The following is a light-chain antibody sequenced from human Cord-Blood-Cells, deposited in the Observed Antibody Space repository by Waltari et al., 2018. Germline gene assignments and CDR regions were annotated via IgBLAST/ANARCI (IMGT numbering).Light chain of an antibody. V-gene: IGKV1-5*03. CDR2: KAS. CDR3: QQYNSFIFT. CDR1: QSISSW. Sequence: DIQMTQSPSTLSASVGDRVTITCRAGQSISSWLAWYQQKPGKAPKLLIYKASSLESGVPSRFSGSGSGTEFTLTISSLQPDDFATYYCQQYNSFIFTFGPGTKVDIK. J-gene: IGKJ3*01.